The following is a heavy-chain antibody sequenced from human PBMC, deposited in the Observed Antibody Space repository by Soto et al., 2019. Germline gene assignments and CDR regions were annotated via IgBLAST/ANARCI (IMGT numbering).Heavy chain of an antibody. J-gene: IGHJ4*02. V-gene: IGHV4-59*01. CDR1: GVSISSYY. CDR2: IYYSGST. Sequence: SDTLSLTCTVSGVSISSYYWSWILQPPGKGLEWIGYIYYSGSTNYNPSLKSRVTISVDTSKNQFSLKLSSVTAADTAVYYCVRAYRGYAAYWGQGALFPAS. D-gene: IGHD5-12*01. CDR3: VRAYRGYAAY.